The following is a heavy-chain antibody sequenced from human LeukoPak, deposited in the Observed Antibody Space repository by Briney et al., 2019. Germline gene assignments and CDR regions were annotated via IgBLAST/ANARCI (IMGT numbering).Heavy chain of an antibody. V-gene: IGHV3-33*01. CDR2: IWNDGSQK. CDR3: ARDKGPYYFDY. Sequence: GRSLRLSCATSGFTFSSYGMHWVRKATGKGLEWVAVIWNDGSQKYYADSVKGRFTISRDNSKNTLYLQMNSLRAEDTAVYYCARDKGPYYFDYWGQGTLLTVSS. J-gene: IGHJ4*02. CDR1: GFTFSSYG.